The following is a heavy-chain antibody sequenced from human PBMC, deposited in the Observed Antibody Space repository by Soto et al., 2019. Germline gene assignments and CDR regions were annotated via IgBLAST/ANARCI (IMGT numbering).Heavy chain of an antibody. CDR2: IYYSGST. V-gene: IGHV4-59*01. D-gene: IGHD3-9*01. J-gene: IGHJ6*02. CDR3: GRDQRYFDRADYYYGMDV. Sequence: PSETLSLTCTVSGGSISSYYWSWIRQPPGKGLEWIGYIYYSGSTNYNPSLKSRVTISVDTSKNQFSLKLSSVTAADTAVYYCGRDQRYFDRADYYYGMDVWGQGTTVTVSS. CDR1: GGSISSYY.